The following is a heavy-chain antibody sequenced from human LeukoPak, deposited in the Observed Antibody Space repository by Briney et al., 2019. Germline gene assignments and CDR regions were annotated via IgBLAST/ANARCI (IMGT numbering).Heavy chain of an antibody. V-gene: IGHV1-2*02. CDR1: GYTFTDYP. CDR2: INPNNGDT. D-gene: IGHD3-3*01. Sequence: ASVKVSCKASGYTFTDYPIHWVRQAPGQGLECVGFINPNNGDTKFAHKFQGRVSMTRDTSIGTAYMELSSLGSDDTAVYFCVRDFWRGGGHYSDYWGQGTLVTVSS. J-gene: IGHJ4*02. CDR3: VRDFWRGGGHYSDY.